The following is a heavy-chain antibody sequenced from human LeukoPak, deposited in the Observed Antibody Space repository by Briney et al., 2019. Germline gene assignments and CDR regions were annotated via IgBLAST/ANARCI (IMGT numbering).Heavy chain of an antibody. CDR1: GFTFSSYW. Sequence: GSLRLSCAASGFTFSSYWMSWVRQPPGKGLEWIGEINHSGSTNYNPSLKSRVTISVDTSKNQFSLKLSSVTAADTAVYYCARGRSSGYYRRYFDYWGQGTLVTVSS. CDR3: ARGRSSGYYRRYFDY. D-gene: IGHD3-22*01. CDR2: INHSGST. V-gene: IGHV4-34*01. J-gene: IGHJ4*02.